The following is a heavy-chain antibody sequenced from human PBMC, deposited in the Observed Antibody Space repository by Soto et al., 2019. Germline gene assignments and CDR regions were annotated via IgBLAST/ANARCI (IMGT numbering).Heavy chain of an antibody. CDR1: GFTFSSYG. CDR3: AKDTYFSVFWSGYYCCYFDY. J-gene: IGHJ4*02. D-gene: IGHD3-3*01. Sequence: GGSLRLSCAASGFTFSSYGMHWVRQAPGKGLEWVAVISYDGSNKYYADSVKGRFTISRDNSKNTLYLQMNSLRAEDTAVYYCAKDTYFSVFWSGYYCCYFDYWGQGTLVTVSS. CDR2: ISYDGSNK. V-gene: IGHV3-30*18.